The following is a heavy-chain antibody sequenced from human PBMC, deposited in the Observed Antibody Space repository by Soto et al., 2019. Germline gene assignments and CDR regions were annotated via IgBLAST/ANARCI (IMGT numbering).Heavy chain of an antibody. CDR3: AKEGNGGSSLDS. D-gene: IGHD2-15*01. V-gene: IGHV3-43*01. J-gene: IGHJ5*01. CDR1: GFKFDDYM. Sequence: GGSVRLSCETSGFKFDDYMMHWVRQAPGKGLEWISLISWDGGRIDYADSIKGRFTVSRDNSKTSLYLHMHSLTSDDTAFYFCAKEGNGGSSLDSWGQGTLVTVSS. CDR2: ISWDGGRI.